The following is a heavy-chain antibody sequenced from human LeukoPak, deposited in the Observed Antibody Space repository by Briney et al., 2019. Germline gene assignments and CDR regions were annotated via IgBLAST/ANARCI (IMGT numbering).Heavy chain of an antibody. Sequence: VGSLRLSCAASGFTFSTYTMYCVRHPPGKRLEWVSIIGSSGGGIHYADSVKGRFTISRDNAKNTLYLQMNSLRVEDTAVYYCVKGLVQTTMSYSVDYWGQGALVTVSS. J-gene: IGHJ4*02. V-gene: IGHV3-23*01. CDR3: VKGLVQTTMSYSVDY. CDR1: GFTFSTYT. CDR2: IGSSGGGI. D-gene: IGHD1-1*01.